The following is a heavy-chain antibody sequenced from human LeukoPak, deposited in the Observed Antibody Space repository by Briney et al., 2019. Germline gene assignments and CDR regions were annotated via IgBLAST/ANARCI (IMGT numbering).Heavy chain of an antibody. CDR3: ARDQRTHRYSFAGY. CDR2: INPSGGST. Sequence: GASVKVSCKASGCTFTSYYIHWVRQAPGQGLEWMGIINPSGGSTSYAQKFQGRVTMTRDTSTSTVYMELSSLRSEDTAVYYCARDQRTHRYSFAGYCGQGTLVTVSS. J-gene: IGHJ4*02. CDR1: GCTFTSYY. D-gene: IGHD2-2*02. V-gene: IGHV1-46*01.